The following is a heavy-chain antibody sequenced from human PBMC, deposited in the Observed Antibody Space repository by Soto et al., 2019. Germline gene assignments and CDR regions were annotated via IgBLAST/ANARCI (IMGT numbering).Heavy chain of an antibody. CDR1: GYTFTSYY. D-gene: IGHD2-15*01. Sequence: QVQLVQSGAEVKKPGASVKVSCKASGYTFTSYYMHWVRQAPGQGLEWMGIINPSAGSTNYAQKFQGRVTMTRDTSTSTVYMELSSLRSEDTAVYYRARYSDLYGMDVWGQGTTVTVSS. CDR3: ARYSDLYGMDV. V-gene: IGHV1-46*03. CDR2: INPSAGST. J-gene: IGHJ6*02.